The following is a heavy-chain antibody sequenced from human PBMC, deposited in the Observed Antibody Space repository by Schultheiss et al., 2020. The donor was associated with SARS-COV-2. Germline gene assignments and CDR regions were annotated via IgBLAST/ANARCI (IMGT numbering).Heavy chain of an antibody. V-gene: IGHV3-48*02. D-gene: IGHD2-2*02. Sequence: GGSLRLSCAASGFTFSSYAMSWVRQAPGKGLEWVSYISSSSSTIYYADSVKGRFTISRDNAKNSLYLQMNSLRDEDTAVYYCARDLVVVPAAIPDYWGQGTLVTVSS. CDR1: GFTFSSYA. J-gene: IGHJ4*02. CDR2: ISSSSSTI. CDR3: ARDLVVVPAAIPDY.